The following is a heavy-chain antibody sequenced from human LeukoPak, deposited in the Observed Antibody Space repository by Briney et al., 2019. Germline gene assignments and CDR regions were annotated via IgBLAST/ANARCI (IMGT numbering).Heavy chain of an antibody. CDR2: IDTSGNT. Sequence: SETLSLTCTVSGGSISSYYWSWIRQPAGKGLEWIGRIDTSGNTNYKPSLKSRVTMSVDTSKNQFSLKLSSVTAADTAVYYCARTPYSSSSFDPWGQGTLVTVSS. CDR1: GGSISSYY. J-gene: IGHJ5*02. V-gene: IGHV4-4*07. CDR3: ARTPYSSSSFDP. D-gene: IGHD6-13*01.